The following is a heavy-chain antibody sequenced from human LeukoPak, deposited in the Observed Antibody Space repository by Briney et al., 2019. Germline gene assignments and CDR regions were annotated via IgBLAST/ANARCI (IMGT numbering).Heavy chain of an antibody. Sequence: SCKVSGYTLTELSMHWVRQAPGKGLEWVAFIRYDGSNKYYADSVKGRFTISRDNSKNTLYLQMNSLRAEDTAVYYCATLPRVSTQGDYWGQGTLVTVSS. CDR3: ATLPRVSTQGDY. D-gene: IGHD6-13*01. J-gene: IGHJ4*02. V-gene: IGHV3-30*02. CDR2: IRYDGSNK. CDR1: GYTLTELS.